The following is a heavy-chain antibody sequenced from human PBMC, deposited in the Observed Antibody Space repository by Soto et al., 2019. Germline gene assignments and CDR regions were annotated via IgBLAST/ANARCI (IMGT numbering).Heavy chain of an antibody. CDR1: GFSLSTSGVG. CDR2: IYWDDDK. Sequence: SGPTLVNPTQTLTLTCTFSGFSLSTSGVGVGWIRQPPGKALEWLALIYWDDDKRYSPSLKSRLTITKDNSKNQVVLTMTNMDPVDTATYYCAHSGFDCSSTSCYTAYYYYYMDVWGKGTTVTVSS. V-gene: IGHV2-5*02. D-gene: IGHD2-2*01. CDR3: AHSGFDCSSTSCYTAYYYYYMDV. J-gene: IGHJ6*03.